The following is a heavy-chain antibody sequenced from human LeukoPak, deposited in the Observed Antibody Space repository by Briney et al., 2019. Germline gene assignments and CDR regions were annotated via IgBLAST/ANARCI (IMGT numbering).Heavy chain of an antibody. Sequence: PGGSLRLSCSASGFTFSSYSMNWVRQAPGKGLEWVSYISSSSTYIYYADSVKGRFTISRDNAKNSLYLQMNILRAEDTAVYYCASFSSGWYGSYWGQGTLVTVSS. CDR2: ISSSSTYI. J-gene: IGHJ4*02. D-gene: IGHD6-19*01. CDR3: ASFSSGWYGSY. CDR1: GFTFSSYS. V-gene: IGHV3-21*01.